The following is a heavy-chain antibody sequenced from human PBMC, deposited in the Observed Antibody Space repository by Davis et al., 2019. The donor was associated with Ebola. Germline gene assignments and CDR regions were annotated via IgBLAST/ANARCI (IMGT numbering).Heavy chain of an antibody. D-gene: IGHD4-23*01. V-gene: IGHV1-2*02. CDR3: ARDPAADYGGKLDY. J-gene: IGHJ4*02. CDR2: INPNSGDT. CDR1: GYTFTNFG. Sequence: ASVPVSCKASGYTFTNFGISWVRQAPGQGLEWMGWINPNSGDTNIAQRFQHRVTMTSDTPMSAAHMEVTMLTSDDTAVYYCARDPAADYGGKLDYWGQGTLVTVSS.